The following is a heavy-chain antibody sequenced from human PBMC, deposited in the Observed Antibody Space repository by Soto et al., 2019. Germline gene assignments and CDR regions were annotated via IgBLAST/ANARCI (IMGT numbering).Heavy chain of an antibody. CDR2: VYPYDSET. D-gene: IGHD2-15*01. Sequence: ESLKISCKGSGYSFTAYWIAWVRQTPGKGLELMGIVYPYDSETKYNPSFQGQVSFSADKSISTAYLQWSSLKASDTAVYYCARRRSELYAMDVWGKGTMGTGSS. CDR1: GYSFTAYW. J-gene: IGHJ6*04. CDR3: ARRRSELYAMDV. V-gene: IGHV5-51*01.